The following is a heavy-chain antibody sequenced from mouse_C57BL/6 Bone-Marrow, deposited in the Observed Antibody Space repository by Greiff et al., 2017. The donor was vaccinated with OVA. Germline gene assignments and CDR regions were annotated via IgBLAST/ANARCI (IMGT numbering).Heavy chain of an antibody. CDR3: ARPFYYGNYGYFDV. CDR2: ILPSIGRT. Sequence: VQLQESGSELRSPGSSVKLSCKDFDSEVFPIAYMSWVRQKPGHGFEWIGGILPSIGRTIYGEKFEDKATLDADTLSNTAYLELNSLTSEDSAIYYCARPFYYGNYGYFDVWGTGTTVTVSS. V-gene: IGHV15-2*01. CDR1: DSEVFPIAY. J-gene: IGHJ1*03. D-gene: IGHD2-1*01.